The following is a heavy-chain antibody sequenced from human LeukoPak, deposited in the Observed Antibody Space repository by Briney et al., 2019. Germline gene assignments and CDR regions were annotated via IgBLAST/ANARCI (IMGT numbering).Heavy chain of an antibody. CDR1: GFYFRDHW. V-gene: IGHV3-7*03. CDR2: IKTDGSVT. J-gene: IGHJ4*02. D-gene: IGHD6-19*01. CDR3: VKNDGWFHLAQ. Sequence: PGGSLRLSCAASGFYFRDHWMDWVRQAPGKGLEWVGHIKTDGSVTYYLDSLKGRISISRDNTNNALYLQMNSLRVEDTAIYYCVKNDGWFHLAQWGQGTLVTVSS.